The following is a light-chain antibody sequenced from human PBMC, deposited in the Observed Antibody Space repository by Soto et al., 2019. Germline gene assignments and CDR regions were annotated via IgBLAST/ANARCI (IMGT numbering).Light chain of an antibody. CDR2: GAS. J-gene: IGKJ3*01. Sequence: EIVLTQSPGTLSLSPGERATLSCRASQSISSSYLAWYQQKPGQAPRLLVYGASSRDTGIPDRFSGSGYGTDFTITISRLEPEDFAVYYCQQYGSSRFTFGPGTKVDIK. V-gene: IGKV3-20*01. CDR3: QQYGSSRFT. CDR1: QSISSSY.